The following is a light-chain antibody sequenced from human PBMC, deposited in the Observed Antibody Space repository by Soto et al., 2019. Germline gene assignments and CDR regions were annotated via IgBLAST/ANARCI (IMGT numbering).Light chain of an antibody. J-gene: IGLJ1*01. Sequence: QSALTQPASVSGSPGQSITISCTGTSSDVGDYNYDSWYQQHPGKAPKLMIYDVSNRPSGVSNRFSGSKSGNTASLTISGLQAEDESDYYCSSYTSSSTLYVFGTGTKVTVL. CDR1: SSDVGDYNY. CDR3: SSYTSSSTLYV. V-gene: IGLV2-14*01. CDR2: DVS.